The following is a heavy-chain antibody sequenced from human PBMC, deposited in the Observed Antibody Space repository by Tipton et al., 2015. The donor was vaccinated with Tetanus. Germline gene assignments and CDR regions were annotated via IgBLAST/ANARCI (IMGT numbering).Heavy chain of an antibody. D-gene: IGHD2-15*01. V-gene: IGHV3-30*03. CDR3: ARDGWDY. CDR2: ISYDGSNK. Sequence: SLRLPCAASGFTFSSYGMHWVRQAPGKGLEWVAVISYDGSNKYYADSVKGRFTISRDNSKNTLYLQMNSLRAEDTAVYYCARDGWDYWGQGTLVTVSS. J-gene: IGHJ4*02. CDR1: GFTFSSYG.